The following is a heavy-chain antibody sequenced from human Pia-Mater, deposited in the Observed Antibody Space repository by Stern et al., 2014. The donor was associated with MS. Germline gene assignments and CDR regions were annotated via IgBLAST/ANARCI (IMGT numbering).Heavy chain of an antibody. CDR3: AHSPITGGGLRFDY. V-gene: IGHV2-5*02. J-gene: IGHJ4*02. CDR1: GFSVTSIGVG. CDR2: IYWDDDK. Sequence: QITLKESGPTVVKPTETLTLTCTLSGFSVTSIGVGVGWIRLPPGKALEWLSLIYWDDDKRSRPSLKSRLTITKDTAKNQVVLTMTNMGPGDTGTYFCAHSPITGGGLRFDYWGQGTQVTVSS. D-gene: IGHD1-20*01.